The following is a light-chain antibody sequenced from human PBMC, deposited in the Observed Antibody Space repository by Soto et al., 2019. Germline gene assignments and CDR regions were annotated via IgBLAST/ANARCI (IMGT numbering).Light chain of an antibody. CDR2: DAS. Sequence: DIQMTQSHSTLSASVGDRVIITCRASQNVDKWLAWYQQKPGKAPKLLIYDASTLESGVPSRFSGGRSGTEFTLTVSSLQPDDFASYNCQQYHTWVTFGQGTKVDFK. CDR1: QNVDKW. V-gene: IGKV1-5*01. CDR3: QQYHTWVT. J-gene: IGKJ1*01.